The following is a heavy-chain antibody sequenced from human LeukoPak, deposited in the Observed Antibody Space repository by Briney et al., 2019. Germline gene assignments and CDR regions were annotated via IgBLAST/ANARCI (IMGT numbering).Heavy chain of an antibody. Sequence: SETLSLTCTVSGGSISSSSYYWGWLRQPPGKGLEWIGSIYYSGSTYYNPSLKSRVTISVDTSKNQFSLKLSSVTAADTAVYYCARGTPTGIQLWYYYYYYMDVWGKGTTVTVSS. D-gene: IGHD5-18*01. J-gene: IGHJ6*03. V-gene: IGHV4-39*01. CDR3: ARGTPTGIQLWYYYYYYMDV. CDR2: IYYSGST. CDR1: GGSISSSSYY.